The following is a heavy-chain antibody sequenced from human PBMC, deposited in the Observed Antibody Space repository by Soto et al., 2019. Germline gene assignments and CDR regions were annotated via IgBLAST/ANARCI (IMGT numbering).Heavy chain of an antibody. CDR1: GFTFSSYA. V-gene: IGHV3-30-3*01. CDR3: ARGPVVPAPYYYYGMDV. CDR2: ISYDGSNK. J-gene: IGHJ6*02. Sequence: GGSLRLSCAASGFTFSSYAMHWVRQAPGKGLEWVAVISYDGSNKYYADSVKGRFTISRDNSKNTLYLQMNSLRAEDTAVYYCARGPVVPAPYYYYGMDVWGQGTTVTVSS. D-gene: IGHD2-2*01.